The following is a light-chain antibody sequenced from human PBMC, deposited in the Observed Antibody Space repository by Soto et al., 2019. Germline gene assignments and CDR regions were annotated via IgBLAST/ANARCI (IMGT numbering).Light chain of an antibody. V-gene: IGLV2-11*01. Sequence: QSALTQPRSVSGSPGQSVTVSCTGTSRDVGIYNYVSWYQQRPGTAPKVMIYDVTKRPSGVPDRFSGSKSGTSASLAISGLRSEDEADYYCAAWDDSLSVLYVFGTGTKVTVL. J-gene: IGLJ1*01. CDR2: DVT. CDR1: SRDVGIYNY. CDR3: AAWDDSLSVLYV.